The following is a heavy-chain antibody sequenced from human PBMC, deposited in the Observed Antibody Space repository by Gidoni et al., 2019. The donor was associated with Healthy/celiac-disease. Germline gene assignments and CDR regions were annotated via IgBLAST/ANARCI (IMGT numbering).Heavy chain of an antibody. D-gene: IGHD4-17*01. J-gene: IGHJ6*02. CDR2: INHSGST. CDR1: GGSFSGYY. V-gene: IGHV4-34*01. Sequence: QVQLQQWGAGLLKPSETLSLTCAVYGGSFSGYYWSWIRQPPGKGLEWIGEINHSGSTNYNPSLKSRVTISVDTSKNQFSLKLSSVTAADTAVYYCARTRRGGDYAYYYYYYGMDVWGQGTTVTVSS. CDR3: ARTRRGGDYAYYYYYYGMDV.